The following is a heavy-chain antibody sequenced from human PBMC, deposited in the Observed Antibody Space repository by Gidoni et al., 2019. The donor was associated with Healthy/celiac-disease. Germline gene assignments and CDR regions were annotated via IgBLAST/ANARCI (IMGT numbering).Heavy chain of an antibody. D-gene: IGHD1-26*01. CDR2: ISGSGGST. J-gene: IGHJ4*02. Sequence: EVQLLESGGGLVQPGGSLRLSCAASGFPFRRYAMSWVRQAPGKGLEWVSAISGSGGSTYYADAVKGRFTISRDNSKNTLYLQMNSLRAEDTAVYYCAKERFALSVGATIFDYWGQGTLVTVSS. CDR1: GFPFRRYA. CDR3: AKERFALSVGATIFDY. V-gene: IGHV3-23*01.